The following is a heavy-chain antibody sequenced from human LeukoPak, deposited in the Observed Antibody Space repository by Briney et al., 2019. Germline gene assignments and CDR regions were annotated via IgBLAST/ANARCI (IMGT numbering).Heavy chain of an antibody. CDR3: ARDSCTSTSCYPRD. CDR1: GFTFSTYA. D-gene: IGHD2-2*01. CDR2: ISYDGSNE. V-gene: IGHV3-30-3*01. Sequence: RPGGSLRLSCAASGFTFSTYAMHWVRQAPGKGLEWVAVISYDGSNEYYADSVKGRFTISRDNSKNTLYLQMNSLRAEDTAVYYCARDSCTSTSCYPRDWGQGTLVTVSS. J-gene: IGHJ4*02.